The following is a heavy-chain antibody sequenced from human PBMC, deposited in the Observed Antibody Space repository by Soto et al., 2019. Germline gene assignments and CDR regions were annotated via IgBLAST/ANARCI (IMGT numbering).Heavy chain of an antibody. D-gene: IGHD3-22*01. Sequence: SETLSLTCSVSGGSISSYYWSWIRQPAGKGLEWIGRIYTSGSTNYNPSLKSRVTMSVDTSKNQFSLKLSSVTAADTAVYYCAXDPRYYDSSGSYNWFDPWGQGTLVTVSS. CDR3: AXDPRYYDSSGSYNWFDP. CDR2: IYTSGST. CDR1: GGSISSYY. V-gene: IGHV4-4*07. J-gene: IGHJ5*02.